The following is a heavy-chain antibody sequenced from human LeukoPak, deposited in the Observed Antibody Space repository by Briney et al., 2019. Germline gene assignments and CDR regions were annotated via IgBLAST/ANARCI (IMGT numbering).Heavy chain of an antibody. Sequence: GGSLRLSCAASGFTFSSYWMHWVRQAPGKGLVWVSRINSDGSSTSYADSVKGRFTISRDNAKNTLYLQMNSLRAEDTAVYYCARPPLGYSSSLVPQHWGQGTLVTVSS. V-gene: IGHV3-74*01. J-gene: IGHJ1*01. D-gene: IGHD6-13*01. CDR1: GFTFSSYW. CDR2: INSDGSST. CDR3: ARPPLGYSSSLVPQH.